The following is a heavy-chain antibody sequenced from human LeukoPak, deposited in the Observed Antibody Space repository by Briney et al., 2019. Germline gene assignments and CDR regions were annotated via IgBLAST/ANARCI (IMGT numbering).Heavy chain of an antibody. Sequence: GGSLRLSCVASGFTFSTYWMSWVRQAPGKGLEWVAVISYDERRDYYADSVKGRFTISRDNSKNTLYLQMNSLRTEDTAVYYCAGGLVPAAKDYWGQGTLVTVSS. J-gene: IGHJ4*02. CDR2: ISYDERRD. D-gene: IGHD2-2*01. CDR1: GFTFSTYW. CDR3: AGGLVPAAKDY. V-gene: IGHV3-30*03.